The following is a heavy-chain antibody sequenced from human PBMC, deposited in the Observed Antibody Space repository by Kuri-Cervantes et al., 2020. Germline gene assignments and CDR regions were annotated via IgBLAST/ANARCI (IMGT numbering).Heavy chain of an antibody. CDR1: GFTFSSYA. CDR3: AREGDTAMVPFDY. J-gene: IGHJ4*02. CDR2: ISYDGSKK. Sequence: GESLKISCAASGFTFSSYAMHWVRQAPGKGLEWVALISYDGSKKFYADSVKGRFTISRDNAKNSLYLQMNSLRSDDTAVYYRAREGDTAMVPFDYWGQGTLVTVSS. V-gene: IGHV3-30-3*01. D-gene: IGHD5-18*01.